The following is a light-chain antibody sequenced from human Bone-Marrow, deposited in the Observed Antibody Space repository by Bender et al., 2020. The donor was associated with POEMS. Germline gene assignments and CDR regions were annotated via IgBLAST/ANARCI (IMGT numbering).Light chain of an antibody. V-gene: IGLV2-23*02. J-gene: IGLJ3*02. CDR1: SSDLGDSKY. CDR3: CSYAGSSTLV. Sequence: QSALTQPASVSGSPGQWITISCTGTSSDLGDSKYVSWYKQYPGKAPTLLIYEVTERPSGVSYRFSGSKSGNTASLTISGLQAEDEADYHCCSYAGSSTLVFGGGTKLTVL. CDR2: EVT.